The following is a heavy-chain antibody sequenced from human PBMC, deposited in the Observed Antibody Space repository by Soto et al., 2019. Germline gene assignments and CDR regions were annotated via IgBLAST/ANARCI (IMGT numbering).Heavy chain of an antibody. Sequence: SETLSLTCTVSGGSISSYYWSWIRQPPGKGLEWIGEIYHSGSTNYNPSLKSRVTISIDNSKNTLYLQMNSLRAEDTAVYYCARDRVESGYPEYFQHWGQGTLVTVSS. V-gene: IGHV4-59*12. CDR3: ARDRVESGYPEYFQH. CDR2: IYHSGST. CDR1: GGSISSYY. J-gene: IGHJ1*01. D-gene: IGHD3-22*01.